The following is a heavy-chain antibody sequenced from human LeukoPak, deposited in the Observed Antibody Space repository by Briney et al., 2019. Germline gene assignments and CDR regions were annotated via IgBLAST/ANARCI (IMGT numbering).Heavy chain of an antibody. CDR3: ARPIAAAGPADFQH. Sequence: ASVKVSCKTSGYTFTNYAMNWVRQAPGQGLEWMGWINPNSGGTNYAQKFQGRVTMTRDTSISTAYMELSRLRSDDTAVYYCARPIAAAGPADFQHWGQGTLVTVSS. CDR2: INPNSGGT. V-gene: IGHV1-2*02. D-gene: IGHD6-13*01. J-gene: IGHJ1*01. CDR1: GYTFTNYA.